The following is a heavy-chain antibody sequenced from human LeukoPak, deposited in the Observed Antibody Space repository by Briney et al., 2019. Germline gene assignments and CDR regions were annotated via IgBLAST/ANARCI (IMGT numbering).Heavy chain of an antibody. J-gene: IGHJ4*02. CDR3: ACETGTASFDH. D-gene: IGHD1-1*01. CDR1: GFIFSTYE. V-gene: IGHV3-48*03. Sequence: GGSLRLSCAASGFIFSTYEMNWVRQSLGKWLEWASYISSSGTIVYYADPVKGRFTLSRDNPKNSLYLQLNSLRAEDTAAYYCACETGTASFDHWGQGTLVTVSS. CDR2: ISSSGTIV.